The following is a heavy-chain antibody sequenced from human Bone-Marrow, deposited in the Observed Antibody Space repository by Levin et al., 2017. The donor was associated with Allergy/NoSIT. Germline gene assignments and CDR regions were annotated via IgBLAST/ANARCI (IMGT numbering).Heavy chain of an antibody. D-gene: IGHD6-13*01. Sequence: GGSLRLSCAASGFTFSSFGMHWVRQAPGEGLEWVAVIPYDAGNKNYADSVKGRFTISRDNSKNTLYLQMNSLRAEDTAVYYCAKDRRGSSSYYFDYWGQGALVTVSS. J-gene: IGHJ4*02. CDR3: AKDRRGSSSYYFDY. V-gene: IGHV3-30*18. CDR1: GFTFSSFG. CDR2: IPYDAGNK.